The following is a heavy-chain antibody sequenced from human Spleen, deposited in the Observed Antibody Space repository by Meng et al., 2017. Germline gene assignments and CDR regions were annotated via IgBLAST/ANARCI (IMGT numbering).Heavy chain of an antibody. J-gene: IGHJ5*02. Sequence: SESLSLTCTVPGGSVSSGRSYWSWNRQPPGKGPELIGNSNYSGSTNYNPSLKSRVTMSVDTSKNQFSLKLSTVTAADTAVYYCASSPGEYQLLYGGWFDPWGQGTLVTVSS. V-gene: IGHV4-61*01. CDR1: GGSVSSGRSY. D-gene: IGHD2-2*02. CDR2: SNYSGST. CDR3: ASSPGEYQLLYGGWFDP.